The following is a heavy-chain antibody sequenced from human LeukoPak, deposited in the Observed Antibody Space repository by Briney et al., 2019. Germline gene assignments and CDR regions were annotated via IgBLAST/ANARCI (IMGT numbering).Heavy chain of an antibody. J-gene: IGHJ4*02. CDR2: INPNSGGT. D-gene: IGHD3-9*01. CDR1: GYTFTDYY. CDR3: AILLTDQGDY. V-gene: IGHV1-2*02. Sequence: ASVKVSCKTSGYTFTDYYMHWVRQAPGQGLEWMGWINPNSGGTKFAQKFQGRVTLTRDTSVSTASMELSRLRSDDTAVYYCAILLTDQGDYWGLGSLVTVSS.